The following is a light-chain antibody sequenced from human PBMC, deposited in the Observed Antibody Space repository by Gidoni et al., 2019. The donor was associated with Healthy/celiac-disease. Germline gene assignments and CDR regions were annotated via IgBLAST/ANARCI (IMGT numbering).Light chain of an antibody. CDR2: AAS. J-gene: IGKJ1*01. CDR3: QQRYSTLGA. V-gene: IGKV1-39*01. CDR1: QSISSY. Sequence: GDRVTITCRASQSISSYLNWYQQKPGKAPKLLIYAASSLQSGVPSRFSGSGSGTDFTLTISSLQPEDFATYYCQQRYSTLGAFGQGTKVEIK.